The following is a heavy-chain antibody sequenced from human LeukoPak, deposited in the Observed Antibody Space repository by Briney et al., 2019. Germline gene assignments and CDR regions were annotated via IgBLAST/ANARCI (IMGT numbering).Heavy chain of an antibody. CDR1: GFTVSSNH. CDR2: IYSGGST. J-gene: IGHJ4*02. V-gene: IGHV3-53*01. CDR3: AGEVAGAGTFDY. D-gene: IGHD6-19*01. Sequence: PGGSLRLSCAASGFTVSSNHMSWVRQAPGKGLEWVSVIYSGGSTYYTDSVKGRFTISRDNSKNTLYLQMNSLRAEGTAVYYCAGEVAGAGTFDYWGQGTLVTVSS.